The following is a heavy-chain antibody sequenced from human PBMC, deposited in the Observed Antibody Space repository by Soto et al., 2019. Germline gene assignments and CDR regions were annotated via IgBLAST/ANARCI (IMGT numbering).Heavy chain of an antibody. D-gene: IGHD3-3*01. CDR2: IYWDDDK. CDR3: AHRVLRTVFGLVTTTAIYFDF. J-gene: IGHJ4*02. Sequence: QITLNESGPTVVRPTETLTLTCRFSGFSLTTCGVGFGWIRQSPGKAPEWLALIYWDDDKRYSASLKSRLNITKDTSKNQVVLTVSDLDPTDTASYYCAHRVLRTVFGLVTTTAIYFDFWGQGTPVAVSS. CDR1: GFSLTTCGVG. V-gene: IGHV2-5*02.